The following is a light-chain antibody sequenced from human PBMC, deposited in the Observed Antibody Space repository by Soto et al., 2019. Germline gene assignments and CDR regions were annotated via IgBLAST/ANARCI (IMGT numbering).Light chain of an antibody. CDR2: GAS. CDR1: QSVSVN. V-gene: IGKV3D-15*01. Sequence: EIVMTQSPATMSVSPGERATLSCRASQSVSVNLAWYQQKPGQAPRLLIYGASTRATGIPARFSGSGSGTEFTLTISSLQSEDFGVYYCQQYNNWPPTFGQGTKVEIK. J-gene: IGKJ1*01. CDR3: QQYNNWPPT.